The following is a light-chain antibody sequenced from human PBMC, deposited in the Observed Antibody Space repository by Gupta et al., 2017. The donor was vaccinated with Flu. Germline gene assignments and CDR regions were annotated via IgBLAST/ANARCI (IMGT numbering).Light chain of an antibody. CDR2: WAS. V-gene: IGKV4-1*01. Sequence: VMTQSPDSLAVSVGERATINCKSSQSVLKSSNNLNYLAWFQHKAGQPPKLLFYWASTRQSGVPDRFSGSGSGTDFTLTISSLQAEDVAVYYCQQYYGGPITFGQGTRLEIK. CDR3: QQYYGGPIT. J-gene: IGKJ5*01. CDR1: QSVLKSSNNLNY.